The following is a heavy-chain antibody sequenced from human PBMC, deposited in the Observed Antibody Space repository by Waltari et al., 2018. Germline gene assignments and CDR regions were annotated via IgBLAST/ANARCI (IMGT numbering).Heavy chain of an antibody. J-gene: IGHJ4*02. D-gene: IGHD1-7*01. CDR3: ARDLRLYYNWNYRGLGY. CDR2: INHSGST. Sequence: QVQLQQWGAGLLKPSETLSLTCAVYGGSFSGSYWSWIRKPPGKGLEWIGEINHSGSTNYNPSLKSRVTISVDTSKNQFSLKLSSVTAADTAVYYCARDLRLYYNWNYRGLGYWGQGTLVTVSS. CDR1: GGSFSGSY. V-gene: IGHV4-34*01.